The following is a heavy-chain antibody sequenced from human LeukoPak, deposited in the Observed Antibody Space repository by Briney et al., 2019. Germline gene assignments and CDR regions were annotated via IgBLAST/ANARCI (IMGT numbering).Heavy chain of an antibody. J-gene: IGHJ4*02. Sequence: ASVKVSCKASGYTFTSYGISWVRQAPGQALEWMGWISGYNGNTNYAQKLQGRVTMTTDTSTSTAYMELRSLRSDDKAVYYCARDFHSSGYYHYFHYWGQVTLVTVSS. CDR3: ARDFHSSGYYHYFHY. D-gene: IGHD3-22*01. CDR2: ISGYNGNT. CDR1: GYTFTSYG. V-gene: IGHV1-18*01.